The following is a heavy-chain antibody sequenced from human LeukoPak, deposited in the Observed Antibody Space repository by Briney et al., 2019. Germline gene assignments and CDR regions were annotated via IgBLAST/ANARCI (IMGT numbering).Heavy chain of an antibody. CDR2: IYPGDSDT. CDR3: ARGHLYDYSTTSYYFDY. J-gene: IGHJ4*02. D-gene: IGHD5-12*01. V-gene: IGHV5-51*01. Sequence: GDSLKISCKGSGYSFTSYWIGWVRQMPGKGLEWMGIIYPGDSDTRYSPSFQGQVTISADKSISTAYLQWSSLKASDTAMYYCARGHLYDYSTTSYYFDYWGQGTLVTVSS. CDR1: GYSFTSYW.